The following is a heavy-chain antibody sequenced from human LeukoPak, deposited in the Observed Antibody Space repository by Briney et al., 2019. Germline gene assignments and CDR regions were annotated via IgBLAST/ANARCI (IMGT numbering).Heavy chain of an antibody. V-gene: IGHV3-9*01. CDR2: ISWNSGSI. D-gene: IGHD2-15*01. CDR1: GFTFDDYA. CDR3: TRDSALLGVAFDL. Sequence: GRSLRLSCAASGFTFDDYAMHWVRQAPGKGLEWVSGISWNSGSIGYADSVKGRFTISRDNSKSTLFLQMNSLRAEDTAVYFCTRDSALLGVAFDLWGQGTVVTVSS. J-gene: IGHJ3*01.